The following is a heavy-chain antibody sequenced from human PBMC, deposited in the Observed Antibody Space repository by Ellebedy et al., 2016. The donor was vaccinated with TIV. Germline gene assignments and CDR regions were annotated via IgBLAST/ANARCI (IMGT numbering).Heavy chain of an antibody. CDR2: IYYSGST. D-gene: IGHD3-22*01. J-gene: IGHJ3*02. V-gene: IGHV4-59*01. Sequence: MPSETLSLTCTVSGGSISSYYWSWIRQPPGKGLEWIGYIYYSGSTNYNPSLKSRVTISVDTSKNQFSLKLSSVTAADTAVYYCARAIAGHYYDSSGYEGAFDIWGQGTMVTVFS. CDR3: ARAIAGHYYDSSGYEGAFDI. CDR1: GGSISSYY.